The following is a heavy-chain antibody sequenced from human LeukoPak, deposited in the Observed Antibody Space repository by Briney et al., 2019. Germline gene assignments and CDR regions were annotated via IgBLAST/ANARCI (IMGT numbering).Heavy chain of an antibody. CDR2: ISGSGGST. Sequence: GGSLRLSCAASGLTFSSYAMSWVRQAPGKGLEWVSAISGSGGSTYYADSVKGRFTISRDNSKNTLYLQMNSLRAEDTAVYYCARDGSLSDATALRFLEWYTTADDYYYGMDVWGQGTTVTVSS. V-gene: IGHV3-23*01. CDR3: ARDGSLSDATALRFLEWYTTADDYYYGMDV. D-gene: IGHD3-3*01. CDR1: GLTFSSYA. J-gene: IGHJ6*02.